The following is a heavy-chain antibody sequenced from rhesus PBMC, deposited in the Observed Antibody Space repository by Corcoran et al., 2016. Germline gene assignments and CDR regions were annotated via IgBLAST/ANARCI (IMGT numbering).Heavy chain of an antibody. CDR2: INPSKGNT. CDR3: ARGCSSTYCSSRVPFDY. Sequence: QEQLVQSGAEVKKPGTSVKLSCKASGYTFTSYYINWVRQAPGQVLEWMGWINPSKGNTSYAQKFQRRFTMTRDTSKSTAYMELNSLSAEDTAVYYCARGCSSTYCSSRVPFDYWGQGVLVTVSS. V-gene: IGHV1S9*01. CDR1: GYTFTSYY. J-gene: IGHJ4*01. D-gene: IGHD2-15*01.